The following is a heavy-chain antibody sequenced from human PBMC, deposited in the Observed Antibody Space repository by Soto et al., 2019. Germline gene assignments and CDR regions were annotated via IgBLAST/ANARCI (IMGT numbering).Heavy chain of an antibody. Sequence: EVRLLESGGGLVQQGGSLRLSCAASGFTFSSDAMSWVRQAPGKGLEWVSTISGRGGGTYYAGSMKGRFTISRDNSKTTLYLQMDSMRVEDTAVDYCARESYHWGQGTLGTVSS. J-gene: IGHJ5*02. D-gene: IGHD3-16*02. CDR2: ISGRGGGT. V-gene: IGHV3-23*01. CDR3: ARESYH. CDR1: GFTFSSDA.